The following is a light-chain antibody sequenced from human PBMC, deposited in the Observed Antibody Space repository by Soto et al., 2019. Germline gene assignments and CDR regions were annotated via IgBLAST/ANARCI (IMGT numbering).Light chain of an antibody. CDR2: DAS. J-gene: IGKJ5*01. CDR1: QGISSW. CDR3: QQYNSYSIT. Sequence: DIQMTQSPSSVSASVGDRVTITCRASQGISSWLAWYQQKPGKYPKLLIYDASSLESGVPSRFSGSGSGTEFTLTISRPQTDDFATYYCQQYNSYSITVGQGTRPEIK. V-gene: IGKV1-5*01.